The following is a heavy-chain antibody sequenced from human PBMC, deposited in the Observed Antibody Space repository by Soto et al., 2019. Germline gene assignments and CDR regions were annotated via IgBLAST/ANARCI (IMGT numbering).Heavy chain of an antibody. CDR1: GGSISSYY. CDR3: ASWDIVATIDY. V-gene: IGHV4-59*01. J-gene: IGHJ4*02. CDR2: IYYSGST. D-gene: IGHD5-12*01. Sequence: PSETLSLTCTVSGGSISSYYWSWIRQPPGKGLEWIGYIYYSGSTNYNPSLKSRVTISVDTSKNQFSLKLSSVTAADTAVYYCASWDIVATIDYWGQATLVTVSS.